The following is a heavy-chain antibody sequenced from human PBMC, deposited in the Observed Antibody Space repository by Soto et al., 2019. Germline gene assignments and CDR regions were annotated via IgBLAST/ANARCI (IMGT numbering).Heavy chain of an antibody. D-gene: IGHD4-17*01. CDR2: IFYSGST. CDR1: GGSLSSSTW. J-gene: IGHJ4*01. Sequence: GTLSLTCAFSGGSLSSSTWWSWVRQPPGKALEWLGEIFYSGSTKYNPSLNSRVTISADQSKKHLSLRLSSVTAADTALYYCVNHGGDPSYHDFWGLGILVTVYS. CDR3: VNHGGDPSYHDF. V-gene: IGHV4-4*02.